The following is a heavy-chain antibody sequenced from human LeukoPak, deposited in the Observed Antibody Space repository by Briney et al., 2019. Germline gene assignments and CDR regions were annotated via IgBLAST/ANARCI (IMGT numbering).Heavy chain of an antibody. V-gene: IGHV3-23*01. Sequence: GGSLRLSCAASGFTFSTSAMSWVRQAPGKGPEWVSIISGNGGVTYYADSVKGRFTISRDNSKSTLYLQINSLRAEDTAVYYCANNGGVGGATGYWGQGTLVTVSS. CDR2: ISGNGGVT. J-gene: IGHJ4*02. CDR1: GFTFSTSA. D-gene: IGHD3-16*01. CDR3: ANNGGVGGATGY.